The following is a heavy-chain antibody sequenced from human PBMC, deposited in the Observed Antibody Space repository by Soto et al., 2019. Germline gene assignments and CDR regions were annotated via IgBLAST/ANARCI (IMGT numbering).Heavy chain of an antibody. Sequence: GASVKVSCKASGYTLTNYGVTWVRQAPGQGLEWLGRVTPYKADTNSAQKLQGRVTMTTDTSTSTAYMELRSLRSDDTAVYYCARDPGYSSSWIFQHWGQGTLVTVSS. J-gene: IGHJ1*01. CDR1: GYTLTNYG. D-gene: IGHD6-13*01. V-gene: IGHV1-18*04. CDR3: ARDPGYSSSWIFQH. CDR2: VTPYKADT.